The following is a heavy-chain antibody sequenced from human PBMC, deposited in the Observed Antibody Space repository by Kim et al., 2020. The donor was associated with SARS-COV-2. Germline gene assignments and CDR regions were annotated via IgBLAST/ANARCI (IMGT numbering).Heavy chain of an antibody. CDR3: GRRTLTGQYYYFGL. Sequence: GGSLRLSCAASGFTLSGYWMHWVRQAPGKGLVWVSRINSDGSTTNYADSVKGRFTISRDNAKNTLYLQMNSLRAEDTAVYYCGRRTLTGQYYYFGLWGRGTLVTVSS. CDR1: GFTLSGYW. V-gene: IGHV3-74*01. CDR2: INSDGSTT. J-gene: IGHJ2*01. D-gene: IGHD3-9*01.